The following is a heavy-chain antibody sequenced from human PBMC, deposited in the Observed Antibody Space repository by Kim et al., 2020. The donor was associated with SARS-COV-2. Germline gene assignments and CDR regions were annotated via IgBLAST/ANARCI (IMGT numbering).Heavy chain of an antibody. D-gene: IGHD4-17*01. CDR2: IYSGGST. CDR3: ASGLDYGGNSGPLLDY. V-gene: IGHV3-53*01. CDR1: GFTVSSNY. Sequence: GGSLRLSCAASGFTVSSNYMSWVRQAPGKGLEWVSVIYSGGSTYYADSVKGRFTISRDNSKNTLYLQMNSLRAEDTAVYYCASGLDYGGNSGPLLDYWGQGTLVTVSS. J-gene: IGHJ4*02.